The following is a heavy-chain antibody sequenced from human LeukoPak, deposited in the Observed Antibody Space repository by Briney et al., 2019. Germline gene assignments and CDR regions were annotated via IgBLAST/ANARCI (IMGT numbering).Heavy chain of an antibody. CDR1: GFTFTTYS. CDR3: ATRKRGISDAFDI. Sequence: KPGGSLRLSCAASGFTFTTYSMNWVRQAPGKGLEWVSSITGSSSMVSSGPFIYYADSVKGRFAISRDDAKNSLFLQMNSLRAEDTAVYYCATRKRGISDAFDIWGQGTMVTVSS. CDR2: ITGSSSMVSSGPFI. D-gene: IGHD2-15*01. V-gene: IGHV3-21*04. J-gene: IGHJ3*02.